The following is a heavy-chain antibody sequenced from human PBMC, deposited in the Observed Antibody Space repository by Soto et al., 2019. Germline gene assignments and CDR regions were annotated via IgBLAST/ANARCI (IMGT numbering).Heavy chain of an antibody. CDR1: GYTFTGYA. CDR2: INPSGGST. J-gene: IGHJ1*01. D-gene: IGHD3-22*01. V-gene: IGHV1-46*01. CDR3: ARDSADSSGYYGTGDFQH. Sequence: VASVKVSCKASGYTFTGYAMHWVRQAPGQRFEWMGIINPSGGSTSYAQKFQGRVTMTRDTSTSTVYMELSSLRSEDTAVYYCARDSADSSGYYGTGDFQHWGQGTLVTVSS.